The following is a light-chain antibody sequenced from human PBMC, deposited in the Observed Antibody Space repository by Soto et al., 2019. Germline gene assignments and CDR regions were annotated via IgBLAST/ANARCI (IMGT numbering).Light chain of an antibody. V-gene: IGKV3-20*01. J-gene: IGKJ1*01. CDR2: GAS. CDR1: QSVSNNY. CDR3: QQYGSSGT. Sequence: EIVLTQSPGTLSLSPGERATLYCRASQSVSNNYLAWYQQKPGQAPRLLIYGASNRATGIPDRFSGSGYGTDFTLTISRLEPEDFAVYYCQQYGSSGTFGQGTKVDIK.